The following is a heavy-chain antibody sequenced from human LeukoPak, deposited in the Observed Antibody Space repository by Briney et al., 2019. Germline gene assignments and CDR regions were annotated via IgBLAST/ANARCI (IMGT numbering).Heavy chain of an antibody. CDR1: GNSFTNYW. CDR2: IYPGDSDT. V-gene: IGHV5-51*01. D-gene: IGHD3-10*01. Sequence: GESLKISCKGSGNSFTNYWIGWVRQMPGKGLEWMGIIYPGDSDTRYSPSFQGQVTISADKSISTAYLQWSSLKASDTAMYYCARSASAYYNVFDYWGQGTLVTASS. J-gene: IGHJ4*02. CDR3: ARSASAYYNVFDY.